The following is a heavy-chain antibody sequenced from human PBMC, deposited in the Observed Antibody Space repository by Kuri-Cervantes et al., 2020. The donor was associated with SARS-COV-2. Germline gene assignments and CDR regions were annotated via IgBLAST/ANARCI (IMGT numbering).Heavy chain of an antibody. V-gene: IGHV1-69*10. D-gene: IGHD2-15*01. CDR3: ATLIAATPWFDP. J-gene: IGHJ5*02. CDR1: GYTFTGYY. CDR2: IIPIFGIA. Sequence: SVKVSCKASGYTFTGYYMHWVRQAPGQGLEWMGGIIPIFGIANYAQKFQGRVTITADKSTSTAYMELSSLRSEDTAVYYCATLIAATPWFDPWGQGTLVTVSS.